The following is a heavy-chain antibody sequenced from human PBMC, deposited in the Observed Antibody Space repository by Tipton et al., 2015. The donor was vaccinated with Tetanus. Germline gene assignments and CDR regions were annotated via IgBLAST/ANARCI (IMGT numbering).Heavy chain of an antibody. D-gene: IGHD3-10*01. CDR2: IDPSDSYT. CDR3: ARHLNGDSVGAFDI. J-gene: IGHJ3*02. CDR1: GYSFTSYW. Sequence: QLVQSGAEVKKPGESLRISCKGSGYSFTSYWISWVRQMPGKGLEWMGRIDPSDSYTNYSPSFQGHVPISADKSSSPAYLQWNSLKASAPAMYYCARHLNGDSVGAFDIWGQGTMVTASS. V-gene: IGHV5-10-1*01.